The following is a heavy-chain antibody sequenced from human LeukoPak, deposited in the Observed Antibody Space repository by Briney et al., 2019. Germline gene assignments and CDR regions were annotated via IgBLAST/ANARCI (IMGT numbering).Heavy chain of an antibody. CDR2: MSYDGSNK. J-gene: IGHJ4*02. CDR3: TRGVDSSGWYRHGGY. Sequence: GRSLRLSCAASGFTFRTYAMHWVRQAPGKGLEWVAVMSYDGSNKYYADSVKGRFTISRDNSKNTLYLQMNSLRAEDTAVYYCTRGVDSSGWYRHGGYWGQGTLVMVSS. D-gene: IGHD6-19*01. V-gene: IGHV3-30-3*01. CDR1: GFTFRTYA.